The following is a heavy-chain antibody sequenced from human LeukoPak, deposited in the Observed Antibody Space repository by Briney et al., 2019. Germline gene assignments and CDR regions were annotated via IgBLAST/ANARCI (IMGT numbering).Heavy chain of an antibody. V-gene: IGHV3-30*03. D-gene: IGHD4/OR15-4a*01. J-gene: IGHJ4*02. CDR1: GFTFSSYG. CDR3: ARRAGAYSHPYDY. CDR2: ISYDGSNK. Sequence: PGRSLRLSCAASGFTFSSYGMHWVRQAPGKGLEWVAVISYDGSNKYYADSVKGRFTISRDNSKNTLYLQMNSLRAEDTAVYYCARRAGAYSHPYDYWGQGTLVTVSS.